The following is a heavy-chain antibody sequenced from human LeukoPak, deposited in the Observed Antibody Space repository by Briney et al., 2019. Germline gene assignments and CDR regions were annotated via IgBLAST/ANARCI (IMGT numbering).Heavy chain of an antibody. CDR3: ARDSRAYCSSTSCFGPDY. D-gene: IGHD2-2*01. CDR2: ISSSSSYI. CDR1: GFTFSSYS. V-gene: IGHV3-21*01. Sequence: GGSLRLSCAASGFTFSSYSMNWVRQAPGKGLEWVSSISSSSSYIYYADSVKGRFTISRDNAKNSLYLQMNSLRAEDTAVYYCARDSRAYCSSTSCFGPDYWGQGTLVTVSS. J-gene: IGHJ4*02.